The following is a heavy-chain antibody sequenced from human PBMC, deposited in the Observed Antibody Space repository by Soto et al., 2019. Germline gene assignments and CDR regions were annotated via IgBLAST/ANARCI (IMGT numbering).Heavy chain of an antibody. CDR2: ISYDGINK. CDR3: ARDWRYSYRLGDAFEI. Sequence: PGGSLRLSCAACGFTFSSYSIHWVRQAPCKGLEWVAVISYDGINKYYADSVKGRFTISRDNSKNTLYLQMNSRRAEDTSVYYCARDWRYSYRLGDAFEICGQWTMIAV. CDR1: GFTFSSYS. V-gene: IGHV3-30-3*01. J-gene: IGHJ3*02. D-gene: IGHD5-18*01.